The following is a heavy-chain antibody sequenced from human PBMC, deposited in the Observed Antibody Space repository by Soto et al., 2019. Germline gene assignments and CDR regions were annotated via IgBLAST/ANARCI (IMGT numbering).Heavy chain of an antibody. CDR3: AKDAVYNDGLWLMDS. J-gene: IGHJ5*02. CDR1: GFTISTYA. CDR2: VVGSGGEI. Sequence: SLRLSCAASGFTISTYAMTWVRQAPGKGLECVSGVVGSGGEIYYADSVKGRFTISKDNSKNTLYLQMNSLRDEDTAVYYCAKDAVYNDGLWLMDSWGQGTLVTVSS. V-gene: IGHV3-23*01. D-gene: IGHD2-21*01.